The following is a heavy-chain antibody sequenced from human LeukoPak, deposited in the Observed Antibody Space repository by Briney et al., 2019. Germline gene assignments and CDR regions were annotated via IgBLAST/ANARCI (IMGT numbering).Heavy chain of an antibody. V-gene: IGHV3-74*01. CDR3: ARDMLGNGYYPSFNY. CDR2: ITSDGSAT. J-gene: IGHJ4*02. D-gene: IGHD3-22*01. Sequence: PGGSLRLSCAASGFNFSTYWMHWVRQAPGKGLVWVSRITSDGSATSYADSVQGRFTISRDNAKNTLYLQMNSLRAEDTALYYCARDMLGNGYYPSFNYWGQGTLVTVSS. CDR1: GFNFSTYW.